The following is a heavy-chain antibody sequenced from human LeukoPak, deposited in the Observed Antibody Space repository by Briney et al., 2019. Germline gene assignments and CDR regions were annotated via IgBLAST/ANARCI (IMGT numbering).Heavy chain of an antibody. CDR2: ISAYNGNT. J-gene: IGHJ6*03. Sequence: ASVKVSCKASGYTFTSYGISWVRQAPGQGLEWMGWISAYNGNTNYAQKLQGRVTMTTDTSTSTAYMELRSLRSDDTAVYYCAGVLGVVSLYYYYYMDVWGKGTTVTVSS. D-gene: IGHD3-3*01. CDR1: GYTFTSYG. CDR3: AGVLGVVSLYYYYYMDV. V-gene: IGHV1-18*01.